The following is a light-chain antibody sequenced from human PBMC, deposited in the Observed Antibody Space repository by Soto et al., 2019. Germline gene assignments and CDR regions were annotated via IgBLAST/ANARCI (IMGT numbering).Light chain of an antibody. CDR3: QQYGSSPWT. Sequence: PSQSVSSYLAWYQQKPGQAPGLLIYDTSTRASGVPDRFSGSGSGTDFTLTISRLEPEDFAVYYCQQYGSSPWTXGQGTKGDIK. V-gene: IGKV3-20*01. CDR1: QSVSSY. CDR2: DTS. J-gene: IGKJ1*01.